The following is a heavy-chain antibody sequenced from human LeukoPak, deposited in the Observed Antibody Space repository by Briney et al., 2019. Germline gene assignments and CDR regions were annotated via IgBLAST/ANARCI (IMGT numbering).Heavy chain of an antibody. CDR2: ISGSGGST. CDR3: AKGRSGYSYTEPFDY. D-gene: IGHD5-18*01. CDR1: GFTFSSYA. J-gene: IGHJ4*02. V-gene: IGHV3-23*01. Sequence: GGSLRLSCAASGFTFSSYAMSWVRQAPGKGLEWVSAISGSGGSTYYADSVKGRFTISRDNSKNTLYLQMNSPRAEDTAVYYCAKGRSGYSYTEPFDYWGQGTLVTVSS.